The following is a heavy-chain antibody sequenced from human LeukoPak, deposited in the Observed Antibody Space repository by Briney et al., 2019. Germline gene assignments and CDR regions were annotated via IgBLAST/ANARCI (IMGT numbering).Heavy chain of an antibody. J-gene: IGHJ4*02. V-gene: IGHV3-23*01. CDR1: GFTFSTYA. D-gene: IGHD4-11*01. CDR2: ISGSGSST. Sequence: TGGSLRLSCAASGFTFSTYAMSWVRQAPGKGLGWVSAISGSGSSTYYADSVKGRFTISRDNSKNTLYLQMNSLRAEDTAVYYCAKAASNSLRYYFDYWGQGTLVTVSS. CDR3: AKAASNSLRYYFDY.